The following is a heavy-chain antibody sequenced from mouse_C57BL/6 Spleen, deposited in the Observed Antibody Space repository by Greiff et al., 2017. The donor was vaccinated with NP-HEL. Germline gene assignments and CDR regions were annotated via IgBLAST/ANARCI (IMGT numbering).Heavy chain of an antibody. D-gene: IGHD1-1*01. J-gene: IGHJ4*01. CDR1: GFTFSNYW. CDR3: TLITTVVVAPLDY. Sequence: EVKLEESGGGLVQPGGSMKLSCVASGFTFSNYWMNWVRQSPEKGLEWVAQIRLKSDNYATHYAESVKGRFTISRDDSKSSVYLQMNNLRAEDTGIYYCTLITTVVVAPLDYWGQGTSVTVSS. CDR2: IRLKSDNYAT. V-gene: IGHV6-3*01.